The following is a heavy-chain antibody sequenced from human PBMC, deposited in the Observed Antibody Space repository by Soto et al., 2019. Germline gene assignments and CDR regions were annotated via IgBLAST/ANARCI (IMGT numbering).Heavy chain of an antibody. Sequence: SLRLSCAASGFTFSSYGMHWVRQAPGKGLEWVAVISYDGSNKYYADSVDGRFTIVRDTSKNTLYLQMSSLRAEDTAVYYWAKGLGRCDYYFDYWGQGTLVTVSS. D-gene: IGHD3-16*01. CDR1: GFTFSSYG. J-gene: IGHJ4*02. V-gene: IGHV3-30*18. CDR2: ISYDGSNK. CDR3: AKGLGRCDYYFDY.